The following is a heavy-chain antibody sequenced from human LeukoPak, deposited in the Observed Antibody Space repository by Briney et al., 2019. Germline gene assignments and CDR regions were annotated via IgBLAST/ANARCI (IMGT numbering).Heavy chain of an antibody. CDR2: ISYDGSNK. D-gene: IGHD3-10*01. CDR3: AKGAELLWFGETSPFDP. V-gene: IGHV3-30*18. CDR1: GFTFSSYG. Sequence: PGRSLRLSCAASGFTFSSYGMHCVPQAPGKGLGWGADISYDGSNKYYADSVKGRFTISRDNSKNTLYLQMNSLRAEDTAVYYCAKGAELLWFGETSPFDPWGQGTLVTVSS. J-gene: IGHJ5*02.